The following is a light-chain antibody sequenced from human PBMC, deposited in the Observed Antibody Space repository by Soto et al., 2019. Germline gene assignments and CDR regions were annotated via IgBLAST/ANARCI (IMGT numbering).Light chain of an antibody. CDR2: DAS. J-gene: IGKJ3*01. CDR3: QQYNDWPPST. V-gene: IGKV3-15*01. Sequence: EIVMTQSPAPLSVSPGERATLSCRASQSVSSNLAWYQQKPGQAPRLLIFDASTRATGIPARFSGSGSGTELTLTISSLQSEDFALYYCQQYNDWPPSTFGPGTKVDIK. CDR1: QSVSSN.